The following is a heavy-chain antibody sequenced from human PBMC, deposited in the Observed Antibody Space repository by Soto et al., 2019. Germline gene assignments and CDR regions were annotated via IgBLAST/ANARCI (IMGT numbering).Heavy chain of an antibody. CDR2: ISGSGQTT. CDR1: GFTFSSYS. J-gene: IGHJ4*02. CDR3: AKRGYCSDDKCYWFFDY. V-gene: IGHV3-23*01. Sequence: GGSLRLSCAASGFTFSSYSLSWLRQAPGKGLEWVSGISGSGQTTHYKDSVKGRFTISRDNFRNTLYLQMNGLRAEDTAVYFCAKRGYCSDDKCYWFFDYWGPGTLVTVSS. D-gene: IGHD2-15*01.